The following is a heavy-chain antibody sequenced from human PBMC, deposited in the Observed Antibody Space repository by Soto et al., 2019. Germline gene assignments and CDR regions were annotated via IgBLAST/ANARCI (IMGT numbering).Heavy chain of an antibody. CDR2: IYPGDSET. Sequence: PGESLKISCKGSGYSFINYWIGWVRQMPGKGLEWMGIIYPGDSETRYSPSFQGQVSISVDKSINTAYLQWSSLKASDTAIYYCSGLRKWDLHIGGMDRWGQGTTVTVSS. D-gene: IGHD1-26*01. CDR1: GYSFINYW. CDR3: SGLRKWDLHIGGMDR. J-gene: IGHJ6*02. V-gene: IGHV5-51*01.